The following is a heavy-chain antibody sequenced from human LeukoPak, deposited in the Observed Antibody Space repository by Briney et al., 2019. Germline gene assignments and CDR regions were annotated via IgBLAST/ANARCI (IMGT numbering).Heavy chain of an antibody. CDR2: IYYSGST. CDR1: GGSISSYY. D-gene: IGHD3-10*01. Sequence: PSETLSLTCTVSGGSISSYYWSWIRQPPGKGLEWIGYIYYSGSTNYNPSLKSRVTISVDTSKNQFSLKLSSVTAADTAVYYCARDLAASSVRDRKYYYYYGMDVWGQGTTVTVSS. J-gene: IGHJ6*02. CDR3: ARDLAASSVRDRKYYYYYGMDV. V-gene: IGHV4-59*12.